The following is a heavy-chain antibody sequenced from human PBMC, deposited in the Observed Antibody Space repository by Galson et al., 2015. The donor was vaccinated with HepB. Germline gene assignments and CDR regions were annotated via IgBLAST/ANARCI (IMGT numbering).Heavy chain of an antibody. CDR3: ARDGGISSWYWLDY. CDR1: GDSVSSNSAA. Sequence: CAISGDSVSSNSAAWNWIRQSPSRGLEWLGRTYYRSKWYNDYAVSVKSRITINPDTSKNQFFLQLNSVTPEDTAVYYCARDGGISSWYWLDYWGQGTLVTVSS. V-gene: IGHV6-1*01. CDR2: TYYRSKWYN. J-gene: IGHJ4*02. D-gene: IGHD6-13*01.